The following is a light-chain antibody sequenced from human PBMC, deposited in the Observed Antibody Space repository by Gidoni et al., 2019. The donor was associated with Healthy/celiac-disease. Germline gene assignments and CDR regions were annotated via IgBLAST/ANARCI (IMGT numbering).Light chain of an antibody. V-gene: IGLV2-23*03. Sequence: QSALTQPASVSASPGQSITISCTGTSSDVGSYNLVSWYQQHPGKAPKLMIYEGSKRPSGVSNRFSGSESGNTASLTISVLQAEDEADYYCCSYAGSSTFVVFGGGTKLTVL. J-gene: IGLJ2*01. CDR1: SSDVGSYNL. CDR2: EGS. CDR3: CSYAGSSTFVV.